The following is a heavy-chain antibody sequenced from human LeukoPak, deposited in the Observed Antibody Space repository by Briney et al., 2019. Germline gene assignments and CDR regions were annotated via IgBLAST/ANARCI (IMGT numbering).Heavy chain of an antibody. D-gene: IGHD2/OR15-2a*01. V-gene: IGHV3-53*01. J-gene: IGHJ4*02. CDR1: GVTASSNY. Sequence: PGGSLRLSCAASGVTASSNYMSWGRQGPGKGLEWVSVIYSGGSTYYADSVKGRFTISRDNSKNTLCLQMNSLRAEHTAVYYCASWYYNEYYFDYWGQGTLVTVSS. CDR3: ASWYYNEYYFDY. CDR2: IYSGGST.